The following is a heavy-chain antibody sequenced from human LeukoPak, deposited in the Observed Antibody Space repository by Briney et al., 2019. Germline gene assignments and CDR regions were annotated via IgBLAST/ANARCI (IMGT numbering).Heavy chain of an antibody. D-gene: IGHD5-18*01. Sequence: ASVKVSRKASGYTFTSYGISWVRQAPGQGLEWMGWISAYNGNTNYAQKLQGRVTMTTDTSTSTAYMELRSLRSDDTAVYYCARDKGTAMEPYYFDYWGQETLVTVSS. CDR3: ARDKGTAMEPYYFDY. CDR1: GYTFTSYG. V-gene: IGHV1-18*01. J-gene: IGHJ4*02. CDR2: ISAYNGNT.